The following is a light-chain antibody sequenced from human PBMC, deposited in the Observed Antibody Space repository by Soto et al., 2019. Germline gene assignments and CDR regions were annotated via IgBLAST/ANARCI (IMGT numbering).Light chain of an antibody. CDR3: QQRSNWPLT. CDR1: QSVVSN. Sequence: EIVITQSPATLSVSTGERATLSCSASQSVVSNLAWYQQKPGQTPRLLIYDASNRATGIPARFSGSGSGTDFTLTISSLEPEDFAVYYCQQRSNWPLTFGGGTKVDIK. J-gene: IGKJ4*01. CDR2: DAS. V-gene: IGKV3-11*01.